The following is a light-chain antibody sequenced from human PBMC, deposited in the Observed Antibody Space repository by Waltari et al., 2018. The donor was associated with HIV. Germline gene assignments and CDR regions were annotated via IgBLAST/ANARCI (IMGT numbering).Light chain of an antibody. J-gene: IGKJ1*01. Sequence: EVVLTQSPGTMYWSAGERANVSCRASQSVTSTYFAWYQQKRGQAPRLLIYGASSRATDIPDRFSGTGSGTDLTLTISRLEPEDFALYYCQQYGSLQWTFGQGTKVEIK. V-gene: IGKV3-20*01. CDR1: QSVTSTY. CDR2: GAS. CDR3: QQYGSLQWT.